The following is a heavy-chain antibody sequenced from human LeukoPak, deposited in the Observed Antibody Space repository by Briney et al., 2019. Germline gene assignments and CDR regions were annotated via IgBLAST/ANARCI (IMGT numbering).Heavy chain of an antibody. V-gene: IGHV4-38-2*01. D-gene: IGHD2-8*01. J-gene: IGHJ4*02. CDR3: ATFDSNVLDY. CDR1: GYSISSGYY. Sequence: PSETLSLTCAAPGYSISSGYYWGWIRQPPGKGLEWIGSIYHSGSTYYNPSLKSRVTISVDTSKNQFSLKLSSVTAADTAVYYCATFDSNVLDYWGQGTLVTVSS. CDR2: IYHSGST.